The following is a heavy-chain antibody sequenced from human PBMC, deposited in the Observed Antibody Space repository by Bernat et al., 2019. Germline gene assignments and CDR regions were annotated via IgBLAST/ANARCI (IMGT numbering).Heavy chain of an antibody. V-gene: IGHV3-74*02. CDR3: ARGSASAWTDDAFDI. Sequence: EVQLVESGGGLVQPGGSLRVSCAASGFSFSSYWMHWVRQAPGEGLVWVSCINGDGVRTRDADSVKGRFTISRDNAKDTLYLQMNSLGAEDTAVYYCARGSASAWTDDAFDIWGQGTVVTVSS. D-gene: IGHD6-19*01. J-gene: IGHJ3*02. CDR1: GFSFSSYW. CDR2: INGDGVRT.